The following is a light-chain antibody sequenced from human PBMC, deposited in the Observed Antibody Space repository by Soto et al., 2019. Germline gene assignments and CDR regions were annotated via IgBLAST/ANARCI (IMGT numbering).Light chain of an antibody. CDR2: GAS. Sequence: EIVLTQSPGTLSLSPGERATLSCRSSQSVRSNYVAWYQQKPGQGPRLLIYGASSRATGFPDRFSGSGSGTDFTLTISRLEPEDFAVFYCQHYDSLPITFGQGTRLEI. CDR1: QSVRSNY. J-gene: IGKJ5*01. CDR3: QHYDSLPIT. V-gene: IGKV3-20*01.